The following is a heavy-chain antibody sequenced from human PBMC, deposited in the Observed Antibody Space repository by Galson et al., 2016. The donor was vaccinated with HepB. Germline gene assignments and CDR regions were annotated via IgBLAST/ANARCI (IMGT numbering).Heavy chain of an antibody. Sequence: SCKASGGTFRSYAISWVRQAPGQGLEWMGGIIPILDIPNYAQKFQGRVTISADKSTTTSDMELSSLRSEDTALYYCARGGCHYHGLDVGGQGTTVTVSS. D-gene: IGHD2-15*01. CDR1: GGTFRSYA. V-gene: IGHV1-69*10. CDR2: IIPILDIP. J-gene: IGHJ6*02. CDR3: ARGGCHYHGLDV.